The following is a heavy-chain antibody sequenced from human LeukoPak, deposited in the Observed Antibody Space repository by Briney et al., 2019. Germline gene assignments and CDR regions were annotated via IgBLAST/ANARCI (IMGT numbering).Heavy chain of an antibody. V-gene: IGHV4-38-2*02. J-gene: IGHJ4*02. D-gene: IGHD3-16*01. CDR1: GYSISSGYY. Sequence: SETLSLTCTVSGYSISSGYYWGWIRQPPGKGLEWIGSIYHSGSTYYNPSLKSRVTISVDTSKNQFSLKLSSVTAADTAVYYCARGLEEGEYFDYWGQGTLVTVSS. CDR2: IYHSGST. CDR3: ARGLEEGEYFDY.